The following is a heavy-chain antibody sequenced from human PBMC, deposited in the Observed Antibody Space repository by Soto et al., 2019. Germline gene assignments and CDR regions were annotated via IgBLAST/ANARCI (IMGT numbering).Heavy chain of an antibody. CDR3: AKRDSSGYNYFDY. D-gene: IGHD3-22*01. CDR1: GFTFSSYD. J-gene: IGHJ4*02. CDR2: ISDSGGST. Sequence: GGSLRLSCVTSGFTFSSYDMHWVRQVIGKGLEYVSSISDSGGSTYYADSVKGRFTISRDNSKNTLYLQMDSLRAEDTAVYYCAKRDSSGYNYFDYWGQGTLVTVS. V-gene: IGHV3-23*01.